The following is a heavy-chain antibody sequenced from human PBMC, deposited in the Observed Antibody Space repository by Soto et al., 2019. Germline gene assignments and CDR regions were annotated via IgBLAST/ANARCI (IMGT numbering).Heavy chain of an antibody. CDR2: IIPSFGTA. CDR3: ARVRQQLAPLFDY. CDR1: GGTFSSYA. Sequence: QGQLVQSGAEVKKPGSSVKVSCKASGGTFSSYAISWVRQAPGQGLEWMGGIIPSFGTANYAQKFQGRVTITADDSTSTAYMELSSMRSEDTAVYYCARVRQQLAPLFDYWGQGTLVTVSS. J-gene: IGHJ4*02. D-gene: IGHD6-13*01. V-gene: IGHV1-69*01.